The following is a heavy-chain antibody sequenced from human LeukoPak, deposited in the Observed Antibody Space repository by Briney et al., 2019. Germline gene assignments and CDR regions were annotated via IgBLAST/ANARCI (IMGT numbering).Heavy chain of an antibody. D-gene: IGHD6-13*01. CDR2: INTNTGNP. CDR1: GYTFTSYA. Sequence: ASVKVSCKASGYTFTSYAMNWVRQAPGQRLEWMGWINTNTGNPTYAQGFTGRFVFSLDTSVSTAYLQISSLKAEDTAVYYCARTGYSSSWYYYYYYMDVWGKGTTVTVSS. J-gene: IGHJ6*03. CDR3: ARTGYSSSWYYYYYYMDV. V-gene: IGHV7-4-1*02.